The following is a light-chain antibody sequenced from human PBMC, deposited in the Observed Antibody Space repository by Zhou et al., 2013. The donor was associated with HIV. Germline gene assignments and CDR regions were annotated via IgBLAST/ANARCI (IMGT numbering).Light chain of an antibody. CDR2: DAT. V-gene: IGKV1-33*01. Sequence: IQMTQSPSSVSASVGDRVTFTCQASQHIDNYVNWYQHRPGKAPKLVIYDATNLETGVPSRFSGFGSGTDFGFTISSLQPDDSAIYYCQEYNSDSWTFGQGTRVEV. J-gene: IGKJ1*01. CDR3: QEYNSDSWT. CDR1: QHIDNY.